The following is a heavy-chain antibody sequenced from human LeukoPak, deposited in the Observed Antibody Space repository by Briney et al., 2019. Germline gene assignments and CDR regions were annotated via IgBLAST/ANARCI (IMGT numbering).Heavy chain of an antibody. V-gene: IGHV3-49*04. Sequence: GGSLRLSCTASGFTFGDYAMSWVRQAPGKGLEWVGFIRSKAYGGTTEYAASVKGRFTISRDDSKSIVYLQMNSLKTEDTAVYYCTRDRLVVAATYFDYWGQGTLVTVSS. D-gene: IGHD2-15*01. CDR1: GFTFGDYA. J-gene: IGHJ4*02. CDR3: TRDRLVVAATYFDY. CDR2: IRSKAYGGTT.